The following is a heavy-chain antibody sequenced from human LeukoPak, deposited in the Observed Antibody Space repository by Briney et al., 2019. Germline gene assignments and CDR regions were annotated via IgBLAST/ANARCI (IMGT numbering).Heavy chain of an antibody. CDR3: ARGPGYDSSAYYHLDY. V-gene: IGHV4-39*07. D-gene: IGHD3-22*01. J-gene: IGHJ4*02. CDR1: GGSISSSSYY. Sequence: SETLSLTCTVSGGSISSSSYYWGWIRQPPGKGLEWIGSIYYSGSTYYNPSLKSRVTISVDTSKNQFLLQLSSVTAADTAVYYCARGPGYDSSAYYHLDYWGQGTLVTVSS. CDR2: IYYSGST.